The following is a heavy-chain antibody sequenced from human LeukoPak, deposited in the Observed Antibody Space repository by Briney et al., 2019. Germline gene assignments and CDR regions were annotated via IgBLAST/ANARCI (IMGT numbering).Heavy chain of an antibody. CDR3: AKIEGKYQLANVPDH. D-gene: IGHD2-2*01. Sequence: GGSLRLSCAASGFTVNSNYMSWVRQAPGKGLEWVSVIYSGGSTYYADSVKGRFTISRDNSKNTLYLQMNSLRAEDTAVYYCAKIEGKYQLANVPDHWGQGTLVTVSS. CDR1: GFTVNSNY. J-gene: IGHJ4*02. CDR2: IYSGGST. V-gene: IGHV3-66*01.